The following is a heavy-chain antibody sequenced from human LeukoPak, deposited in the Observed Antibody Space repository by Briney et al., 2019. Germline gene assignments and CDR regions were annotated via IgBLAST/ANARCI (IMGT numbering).Heavy chain of an antibody. V-gene: IGHV5-51*01. Sequence: GESLKISCKASGHSFISYWIAWVRQMPGKGLEWMGTIYPGDSDTRYSPSFQGQVTISADKSIRTAYLQWSSLTASDTAMYYCARPLVGTGYSSSWYFNYWGQGTLVTVSS. CDR2: IYPGDSDT. J-gene: IGHJ4*02. CDR3: ARPLVGTGYSSSWYFNY. CDR1: GHSFISYW. D-gene: IGHD6-13*01.